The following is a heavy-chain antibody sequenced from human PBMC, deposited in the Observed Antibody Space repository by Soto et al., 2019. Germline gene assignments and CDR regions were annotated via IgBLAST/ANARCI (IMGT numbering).Heavy chain of an antibody. Sequence: QVQLQQWGAGLLKPSETLSLTCAVYGGSFSGYYWSWIRQPPGKGLEWIGEINHSGSTNYNPSLKSRXXIXVXXSKNQFSLKLTSVPAADTAVYYCARVACTRCSFGYGGQGTLVTVSS. J-gene: IGHJ4*02. CDR1: GGSFSGYY. CDR3: ARVACTRCSFGY. CDR2: INHSGST. V-gene: IGHV4-34*01. D-gene: IGHD2-2*01.